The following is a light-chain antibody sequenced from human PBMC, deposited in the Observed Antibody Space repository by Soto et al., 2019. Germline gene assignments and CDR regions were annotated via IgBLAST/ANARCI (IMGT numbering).Light chain of an antibody. CDR1: QSISSY. V-gene: IGKV1-39*01. J-gene: IGKJ1*01. Sequence: DIQMIQSPSSLSASVGDRDTSTCRASQSISSYLNWYQQKPGRAPELLIYDASTLKSGVPTRFSGSGSVTEFTLTISDLQPDDFATYYCQQYNTYEFGQGTKVDIK. CDR2: DAS. CDR3: QQYNTYE.